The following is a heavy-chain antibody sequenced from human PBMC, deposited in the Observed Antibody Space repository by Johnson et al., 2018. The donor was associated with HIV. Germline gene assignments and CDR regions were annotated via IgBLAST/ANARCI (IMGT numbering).Heavy chain of an antibody. D-gene: IGHD1-26*01. CDR2: VSVSGNNI. CDR1: EFSFSDYS. J-gene: IGHJ3*02. CDR3: AKDPYSGSPIDI. Sequence: QVQLVESGGGLVKPGGSLRLSCTASEFSFSDYSLRCLRQAPGKGLNWVSCVSVSGNNIDCLSGNNIDCTGRFTISRDNPKTSLRLQMNSLGVEDTAVYYCAKDPYSGSPIDIWGKGQWSPSLQ. V-gene: IGHV3-11*04.